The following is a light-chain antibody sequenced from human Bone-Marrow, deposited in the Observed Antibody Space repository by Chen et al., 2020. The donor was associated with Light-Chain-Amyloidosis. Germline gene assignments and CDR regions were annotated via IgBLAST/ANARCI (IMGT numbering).Light chain of an antibody. CDR1: SSNIGSNT. Sequence: QSVFTLPPSASGTPGHRVPISCSGSSSNIGSNTVDWFQQLPGTAPKLLIHSDNQRPSGVPARLSGGKTDTSASLAISGLQSEDEADYYCATWDDSLTGRVFGGGTKLTVL. CDR2: SDN. J-gene: IGLJ3*02. V-gene: IGLV1-44*01. CDR3: ATWDDSLTGRV.